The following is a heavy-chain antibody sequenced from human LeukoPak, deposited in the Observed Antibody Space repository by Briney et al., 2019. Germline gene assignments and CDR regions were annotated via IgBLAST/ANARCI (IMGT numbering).Heavy chain of an antibody. CDR2: ISSTSAYI. Sequence: PGGSLRLSCAASGFTFSSYAMSWVRQAPGKGLEWVSSISSTSAYIYYADSVKGRFTISRDNAENSLHLQMNSLRAEDTAVYYCARGGTATVVGGDYWGQGTLVTVSS. CDR1: GFTFSSYA. V-gene: IGHV3-21*06. D-gene: IGHD5-18*01. CDR3: ARGGTATVVGGDY. J-gene: IGHJ4*02.